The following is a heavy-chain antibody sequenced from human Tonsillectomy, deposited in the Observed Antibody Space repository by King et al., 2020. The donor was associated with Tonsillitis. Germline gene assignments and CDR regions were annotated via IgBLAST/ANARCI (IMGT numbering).Heavy chain of an antibody. Sequence: VQLVESGGGLVQPGGSLRLSCAASGFTFSSYWMHWVRQAPGKGLVWVSRINSDGSSTSYADSVRGRFTISRDNAKNTLYLQMNSLRAEDTAMYYCARDAAGDCSGGSCYGDAFDIWGQGTMVTVSS. CDR2: INSDGSST. CDR3: ARDAAGDCSGGSCYGDAFDI. J-gene: IGHJ3*02. D-gene: IGHD2-15*01. V-gene: IGHV3-74*01. CDR1: GFTFSSYW.